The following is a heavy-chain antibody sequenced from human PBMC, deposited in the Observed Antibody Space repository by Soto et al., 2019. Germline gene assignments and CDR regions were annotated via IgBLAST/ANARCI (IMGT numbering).Heavy chain of an antibody. Sequence: TSETLSLTCTVSGGSISSSSYYWGWIRQPPGKGLEWIGSIYYSGSTYYNPSLKSRVTISVDTSKNQFSLKLSSVTAADTAVYYCARVWGYYDSSGYYYPWPTFDYWGQGTLVPVSP. CDR2: IYYSGST. V-gene: IGHV4-39*01. D-gene: IGHD3-22*01. J-gene: IGHJ4*02. CDR3: ARVWGYYDSSGYYYPWPTFDY. CDR1: GGSISSSSYY.